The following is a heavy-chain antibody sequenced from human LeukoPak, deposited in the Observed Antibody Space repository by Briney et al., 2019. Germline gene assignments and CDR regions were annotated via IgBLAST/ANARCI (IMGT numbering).Heavy chain of an antibody. CDR3: AKDPRDCSSASCYIAAAGFDY. CDR1: GFTFSRYG. J-gene: IGHJ4*02. Sequence: PGGSLRLSCAASGFTFSRYGMHWVRQAPGKGLEWVAFIRYDGSNKNYADSVKGRITIYRDNSKNTLYLQMNSLRAEDTAVYYCAKDPRDCSSASCYIAAAGFDYWGQGTLVTVSS. V-gene: IGHV3-30*02. D-gene: IGHD2-2*02. CDR2: IRYDGSNK.